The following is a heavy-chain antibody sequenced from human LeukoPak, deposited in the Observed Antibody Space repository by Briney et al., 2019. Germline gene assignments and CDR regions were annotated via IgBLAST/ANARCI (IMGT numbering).Heavy chain of an antibody. CDR1: GFTFSSYG. V-gene: IGHV3-30*02. Sequence: GGSLRLSCAASGFTFSSYGMHWVRQAPGKGLEWVAFIRYDGSNKYYADSVKGRFTISRDNSKNTLYLQMNSLRAEDTAVSYCAKDAGGIVVVITQNWFDPWGKGTLVTVSS. D-gene: IGHD3-22*01. J-gene: IGHJ5*02. CDR2: IRYDGSNK. CDR3: AKDAGGIVVVITQNWFDP.